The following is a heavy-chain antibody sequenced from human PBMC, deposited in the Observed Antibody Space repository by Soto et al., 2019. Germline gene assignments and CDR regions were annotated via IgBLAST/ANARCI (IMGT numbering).Heavy chain of an antibody. J-gene: IGHJ4*02. CDR2: INMDGTNS. Sequence: EVQLVESGGGLVQPGRSLRLSCAASGFTFSNDWMHWVRQGPGKGLVWLSRINMDGTNSNYADSVKGRFAISRDNAKNTLYLQMDSLRVEDTAVYFCARGPRGVYGNDYWGQGALVTVSS. CDR1: GFTFSNDW. D-gene: IGHD2-8*01. V-gene: IGHV3-74*01. CDR3: ARGPRGVYGNDY.